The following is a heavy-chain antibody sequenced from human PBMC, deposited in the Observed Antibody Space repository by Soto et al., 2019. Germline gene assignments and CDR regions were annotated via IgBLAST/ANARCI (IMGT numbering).Heavy chain of an antibody. J-gene: IGHJ4*02. D-gene: IGHD2-15*01. Sequence: GGSLRLSCASSGFTFSNFWMSWARHAPGKGLEWVANIKRDGSEKYYVDSVEGRFTISRDNAKNSVYLQMSSLRVEDTAVYYCATPGSTVTPKVFDYWGQGTLVTVSS. CDR2: IKRDGSEK. CDR1: GFTFSNFW. V-gene: IGHV3-7*01. CDR3: ATPGSTVTPKVFDY.